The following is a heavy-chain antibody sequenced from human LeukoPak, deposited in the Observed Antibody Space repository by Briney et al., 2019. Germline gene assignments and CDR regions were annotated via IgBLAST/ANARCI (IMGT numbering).Heavy chain of an antibody. CDR2: VYYSGST. Sequence: SETLSLTCTVSGGSISSYYWSWIRRPPGKGLECIGHVYYSGSTDYNPSLKSRLTISVDSSMNQFSLKLSSVTAADTAVYYCARSAYRGAFDIWGQGTMVTVSS. D-gene: IGHD1-1*01. CDR3: ARSAYRGAFDI. CDR1: GGSISSYY. J-gene: IGHJ3*02. V-gene: IGHV4-59*08.